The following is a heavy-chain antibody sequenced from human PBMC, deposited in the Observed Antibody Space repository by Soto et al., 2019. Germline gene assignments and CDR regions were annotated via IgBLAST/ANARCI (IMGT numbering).Heavy chain of an antibody. Sequence: QVQLVESGGGLVKPGGSLSLSCAASGFTFSDYYMTWIRPAPGKGLEWVSYIVSGSVYTNYADPVKGRFTISRDNAKNSLYLEMNSLRVEDTAVYYCARLRASSWYLGGYLDYWGQGTLVTVSS. CDR2: IVSGSVYT. D-gene: IGHD6-13*01. CDR3: ARLRASSWYLGGYLDY. J-gene: IGHJ4*02. V-gene: IGHV3-11*06. CDR1: GFTFSDYY.